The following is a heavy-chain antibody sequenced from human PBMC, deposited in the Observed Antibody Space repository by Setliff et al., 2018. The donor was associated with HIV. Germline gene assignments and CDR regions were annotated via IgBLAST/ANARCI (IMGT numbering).Heavy chain of an antibody. D-gene: IGHD3-3*01. Sequence: ASVKVSCKAYGYTFTGYYICWVRQAPGQGLECMGWINPHSGATNYAPKFQGRVTMTRDTSISTASMELSRLRSEDMAVYYCARGRYDDFWSGSYYNFDCWGEGTLVTVSS. J-gene: IGHJ4*02. CDR3: ARGRYDDFWSGSYYNFDC. CDR2: INPHSGAT. V-gene: IGHV1-2*02. CDR1: GYTFTGYY.